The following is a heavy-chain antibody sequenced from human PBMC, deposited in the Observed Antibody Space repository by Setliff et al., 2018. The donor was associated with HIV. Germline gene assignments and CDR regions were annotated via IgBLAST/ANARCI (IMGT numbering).Heavy chain of an antibody. CDR3: TRRYCTSTSCSSPYDY. V-gene: IGHV3-21*01. J-gene: IGHJ4*02. D-gene: IGHD2-2*01. Sequence: GGSLRLSCAASGLSFGDYWMSWVRQAPGKGLEWVSSISPDSTYIYYADSVKGRFTISRDNAKNSLYLQMNSLRAEDTAVYYCTRRYCTSTSCSSPYDYWGRGTLVTVSS. CDR2: ISPDSTYI. CDR1: GLSFGDYW.